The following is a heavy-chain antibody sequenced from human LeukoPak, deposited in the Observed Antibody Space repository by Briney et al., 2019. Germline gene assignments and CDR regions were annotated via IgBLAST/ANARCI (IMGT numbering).Heavy chain of an antibody. CDR1: GYTFTGYY. J-gene: IGHJ4*02. V-gene: IGHV1-2*06. CDR2: INPNSGGT. D-gene: IGHD3-22*01. Sequence: ASVKVSCKASGYTFTGYYMHWVRQAPGQVLEWMGRINPNSGGTNYAQKFQGRVTMTRDTSISTAYMELSRLRSDDTAVYYCARGIPFDYYDSSGYQVPFDYWGQGTLVTVSS. CDR3: ARGIPFDYYDSSGYQVPFDY.